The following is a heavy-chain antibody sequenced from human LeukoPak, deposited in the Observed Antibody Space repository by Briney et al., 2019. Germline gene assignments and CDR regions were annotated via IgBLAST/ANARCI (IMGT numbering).Heavy chain of an antibody. CDR3: AREPGTYDILTGGFDY. CDR1: GFTFSDHY. Sequence: GGSLRLSCAASGFTFSDHYMDWVRQAPGKGLEWVGRTRNKANSYTTEYAASVKGRFTISRDDSKNSLYLHMNSLKTEDTAVYYCAREPGTYDILTGGFDYWGQGTLVTVSS. V-gene: IGHV3-72*01. CDR2: TRNKANSYTT. D-gene: IGHD3-9*01. J-gene: IGHJ4*02.